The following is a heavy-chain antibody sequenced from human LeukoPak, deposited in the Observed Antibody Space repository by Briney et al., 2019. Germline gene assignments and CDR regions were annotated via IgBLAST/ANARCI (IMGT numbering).Heavy chain of an antibody. D-gene: IGHD5-18*01. CDR1: GGSISSSSYY. Sequence: SETLSLTCTVSGGSISSSSYYWGWLRQPPGKGLEWIGSIYYTGSAYYNPSLKSRVTMSVDMSKNQFSLRLSSVTAADPAVYSCARHPERYSYFDYWGQGTLVTVSS. CDR3: ARHPERYSYFDY. CDR2: IYYTGSA. V-gene: IGHV4-39*01. J-gene: IGHJ4*02.